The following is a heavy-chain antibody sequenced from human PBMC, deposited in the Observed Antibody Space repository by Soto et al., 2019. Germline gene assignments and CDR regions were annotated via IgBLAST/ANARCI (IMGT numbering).Heavy chain of an antibody. D-gene: IGHD2-15*01. J-gene: IGHJ6*02. CDR2: IYYSGST. Sequence: PSETLSLTCTVSGGSISSYYWSWIRQPPGKGLEWIGYIYYSGSTNYNPSLKSRVTISVDTSKNQFSLKLSSVTAADTAVYYCASFPASVDYYYGMDVWGQGTTVTVS. V-gene: IGHV4-59*08. CDR1: GGSISSYY. CDR3: ASFPASVDYYYGMDV.